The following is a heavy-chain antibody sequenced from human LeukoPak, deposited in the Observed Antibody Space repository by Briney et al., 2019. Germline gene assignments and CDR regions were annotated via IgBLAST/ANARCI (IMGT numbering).Heavy chain of an antibody. CDR3: ARGLEWLTRRHTWFDP. CDR2: INPSGGST. Sequence: GASVKVSCKASGYTFTSYYMHWVRQAPGQGLEWMGIINPSGGSTSYAQKFQGRVTITADESTSTAYMELRSLRSDDTAVYYCARGLEWLTRRHTWFDPWGQGTLVTVSS. D-gene: IGHD3-3*01. J-gene: IGHJ5*02. CDR1: GYTFTSYY. V-gene: IGHV1-46*01.